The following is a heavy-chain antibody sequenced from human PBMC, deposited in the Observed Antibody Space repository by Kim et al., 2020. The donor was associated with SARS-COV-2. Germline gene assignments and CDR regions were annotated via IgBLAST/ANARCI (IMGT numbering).Heavy chain of an antibody. CDR3: ARNEGNYVPFAY. J-gene: IGHJ4*02. D-gene: IGHD4-4*01. CDR1: GGSLTSHNW. CDR2: IYRSGST. V-gene: IGHV4-4*02. Sequence: SETLSLTCAVSGGSLTSHNWWSWVRQAPGKGLEWIGEIYRSGSTKYNPSLRRRVTMSIDTSRNQFSLILTSVTAADTAVYFCARNEGNYVPFAYWGQGALPTVSS.